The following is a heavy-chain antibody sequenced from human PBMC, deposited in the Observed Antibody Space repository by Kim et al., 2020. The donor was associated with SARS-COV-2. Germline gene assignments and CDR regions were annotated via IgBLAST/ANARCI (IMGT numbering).Heavy chain of an antibody. CDR3: ARGKAVAGNPTYNWFDP. Sequence: ASVKVSCKASGYTFTNYGISWVRQAPGQGLEWMGWISAYNGNTNYAQKLQGRVTMTTDTSTTTAYMELRSLRSDDTAVYYCARGKAVAGNPTYNWFDPWGQGTLVTVSS. J-gene: IGHJ5*02. CDR1: GYTFTNYG. D-gene: IGHD6-19*01. V-gene: IGHV1-18*04. CDR2: ISAYNGNT.